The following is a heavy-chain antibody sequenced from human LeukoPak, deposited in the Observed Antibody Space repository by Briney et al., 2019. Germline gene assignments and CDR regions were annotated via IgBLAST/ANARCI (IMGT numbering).Heavy chain of an antibody. CDR3: AKDRYPGIAVAVGDY. Sequence: GGSLRLSCAASGFTFSSYAMSWVRQAPGKGLEWVSAISGSGGGTYYADSVKGRFTISRDNSKNTLYLQMNSLRAEDTAVYYCAKDRYPGIAVAVGDYWGQGTLVTVSS. J-gene: IGHJ4*02. CDR2: ISGSGGGT. V-gene: IGHV3-23*01. D-gene: IGHD6-19*01. CDR1: GFTFSSYA.